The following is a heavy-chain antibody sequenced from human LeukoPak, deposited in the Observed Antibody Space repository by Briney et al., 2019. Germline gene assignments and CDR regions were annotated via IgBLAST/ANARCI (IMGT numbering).Heavy chain of an antibody. D-gene: IGHD4-17*01. Sequence: GESLEISCKGFGYSFTSYWIGWVRQMPGKGLEWMGIIYPGDSDTRYSPSFQGQVTISADKSISTAYLQWSSLKASDTAMYYCARDKYGDYVTFDCWGQGTLVTVSS. J-gene: IGHJ4*02. CDR3: ARDKYGDYVTFDC. CDR1: GYSFTSYW. CDR2: IYPGDSDT. V-gene: IGHV5-51*01.